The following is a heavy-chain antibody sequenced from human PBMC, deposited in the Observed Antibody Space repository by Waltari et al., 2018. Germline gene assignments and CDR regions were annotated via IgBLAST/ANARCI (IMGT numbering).Heavy chain of an antibody. CDR3: AREVYCSGGSCYFDY. D-gene: IGHD2-15*01. CDR2: IYYSGST. CDR1: GGSISSSSYY. J-gene: IGHJ4*02. Sequence: ESGPGLVKPSETLSLTCTVSGGSISSSSYYWGWIRQPPGKGLEWIGSIYYSGSTYYNPSLKSRVTISVDTSKNQFSLKLSSVTAADTAVYYCAREVYCSGGSCYFDYWGQGTLVTVSS. V-gene: IGHV4-39*07.